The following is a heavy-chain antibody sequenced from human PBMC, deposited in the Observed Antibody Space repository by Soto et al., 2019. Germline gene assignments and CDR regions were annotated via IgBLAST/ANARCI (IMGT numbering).Heavy chain of an antibody. CDR3: ARDLGEVRYGSGSYRY. J-gene: IGHJ4*02. CDR1: GGTFSSYA. Sequence: QVQLVQSGAELKKPGSSVKVSCKASGGTFSSYAISWVRQAPGQGLEWMGGIIPIFGTANYAQKFQGRVTITADESTSRAYMELSSLRAEDTAVYYCARDLGEVRYGSGSYRYWGQGTLVTVSS. CDR2: IIPIFGTA. D-gene: IGHD3-10*01. V-gene: IGHV1-69*01.